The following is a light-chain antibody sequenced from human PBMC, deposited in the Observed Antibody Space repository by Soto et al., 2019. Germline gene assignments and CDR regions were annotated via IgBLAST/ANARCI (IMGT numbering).Light chain of an antibody. CDR3: QQYDSYPLT. V-gene: IGKV1-5*01. J-gene: IGKJ4*01. Sequence: DVQMIQSPSTLSASVGDRVTITCLAIQSISRWLAWYQQKAGKAPKFLIYDASSLESGVPSRFRGSGSGTEFTLTISSLQPDDFETYFCQQYDSYPLTFGGGTKVDIK. CDR1: QSISRW. CDR2: DAS.